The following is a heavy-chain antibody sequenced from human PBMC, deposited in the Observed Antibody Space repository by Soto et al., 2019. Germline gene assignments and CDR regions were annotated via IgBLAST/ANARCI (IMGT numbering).Heavy chain of an antibody. CDR2: IWYDGTQK. V-gene: IGHV3-33*01. CDR3: ARAGGTTVTGLWHFDS. CDR1: GFTFNTYS. D-gene: IGHD4-17*01. Sequence: QVQLEESGGGVFQPGRSLRLSCEASGFTFNTYSMHWVHQPPGKGLEWLAAIWYDGTQKYYADSVKGRFIISIDNSKKTLYLEMNSLRAEDTAVYYCARAGGTTVTGLWHFDSWGQGTLVTVSS. J-gene: IGHJ4*02.